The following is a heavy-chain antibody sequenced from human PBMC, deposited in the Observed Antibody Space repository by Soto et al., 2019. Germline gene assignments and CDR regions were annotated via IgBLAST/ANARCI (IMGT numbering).Heavy chain of an antibody. CDR3: ARVQMATLYFDS. J-gene: IGHJ4*02. CDR1: GSSISGFY. D-gene: IGHD5-12*01. CDR2: VYYSGTH. Sequence: SETLSLTCTVSGSSISGFYWSWVRQPPGKGLEWIGYVYYSGTHNYNPSLKSRLTISIDTPKNQFSLKLSSVTAADTAVYYCARVQMATLYFDSWGQGTMVTVSS. V-gene: IGHV4-59*01.